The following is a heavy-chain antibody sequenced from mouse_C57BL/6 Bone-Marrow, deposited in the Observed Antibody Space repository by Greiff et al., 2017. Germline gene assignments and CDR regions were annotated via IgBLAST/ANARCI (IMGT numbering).Heavy chain of an antibody. CDR3: ARDYDENY. Sequence: VKLQQSGPELVKPGASVKISCKASGYAFSSSWMNWVKQRPGKGLEWIGRIYPGDGDTNYNGKFKGKATLTADKSSSTAYMQLSSLTSEDSAVYFCARDYDENYWGQGTTLTVSS. D-gene: IGHD2-4*01. J-gene: IGHJ2*01. CDR2: IYPGDGDT. V-gene: IGHV1-82*01. CDR1: GYAFSSSW.